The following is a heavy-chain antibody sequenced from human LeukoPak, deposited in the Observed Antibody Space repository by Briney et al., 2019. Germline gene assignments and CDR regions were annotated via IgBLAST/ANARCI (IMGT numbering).Heavy chain of an antibody. CDR2: IIPIFGTA. CDR1: GYSFTTFH. J-gene: IGHJ6*03. CDR3: ARDLGGTYRISYYSYMDV. Sequence: SVKVSCKAAGYSFTTFHINWVRQAPGQGLERMGGIIPIFGTANYAQKFQGRVTITADESTSTAYTELSSLRSEDTAVYYCARDLGGTYRISYYSYMDVWGKGTTVTVSS. V-gene: IGHV1-69*13.